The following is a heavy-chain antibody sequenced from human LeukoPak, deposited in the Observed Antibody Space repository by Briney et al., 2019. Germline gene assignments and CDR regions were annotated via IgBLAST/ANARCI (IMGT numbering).Heavy chain of an antibody. J-gene: IGHJ5*02. CDR2: INPNSGGT. CDR1: GYTFTGYY. Sequence: ASVKVSCKASGYTFTGYYMHWVRQAPGQGLEWMGWINPNSGGTNYAQKFQGRVTMTRNTSISTAYMELSRLRSDDTALYYCARDIDWGAFDAWGQGTLVTVSS. CDR3: ARDIDWGAFDA. D-gene: IGHD3-9*01. V-gene: IGHV1-2*02.